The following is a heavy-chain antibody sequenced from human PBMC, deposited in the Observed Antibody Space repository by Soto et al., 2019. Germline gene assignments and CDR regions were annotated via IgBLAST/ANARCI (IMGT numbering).Heavy chain of an antibody. Sequence: GESLKISCKGSGYSFTSYWLGWVRQMPGKGLEWMGIIYPGDSDTRYSPSFQGQVTISADKSISTAYLQWSSLKASDTAMYNCARLSIQLHQHYGTDVWGQGTSVTVSS. D-gene: IGHD5-18*01. CDR2: IYPGDSDT. J-gene: IGHJ6*02. CDR1: GYSFTSYW. V-gene: IGHV5-51*01. CDR3: ARLSIQLHQHYGTDV.